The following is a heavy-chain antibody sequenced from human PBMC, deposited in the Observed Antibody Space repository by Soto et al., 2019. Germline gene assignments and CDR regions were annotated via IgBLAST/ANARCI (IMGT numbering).Heavy chain of an antibody. Sequence: QVQLVHSGAEVKKPGASVKVSCKASGYTFTSYDISWVRQAPGQGLEWMGWISTYNGNTNYAQRLQGRVTMTTDTSTRTAYMDLRSLRSDDTDVYYCARGMGQPLEYWGQGTLVTVSS. CDR2: ISTYNGNT. CDR3: ARGMGQPLEY. D-gene: IGHD3-16*01. CDR1: GYTFTSYD. V-gene: IGHV1-18*01. J-gene: IGHJ4*02.